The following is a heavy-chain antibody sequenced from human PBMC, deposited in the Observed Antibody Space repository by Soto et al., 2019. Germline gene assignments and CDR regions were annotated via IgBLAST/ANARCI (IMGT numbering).Heavy chain of an antibody. V-gene: IGHV3-30*18. CDR1: GFTFSNYG. CDR2: ISYDERNK. Sequence: QVQLVESGGGVVQPGRSLRLSCAASGFTFSNYGMHWVRQAPGKGLEWVAVISYDERNKYYADSVKGRFTISRDNSKNTLYLQMNSLRAEDTAVYYCAKDHLMTTVTTVGYWGQGTLVTVSS. J-gene: IGHJ4*02. CDR3: AKDHLMTTVTTVGY. D-gene: IGHD4-17*01.